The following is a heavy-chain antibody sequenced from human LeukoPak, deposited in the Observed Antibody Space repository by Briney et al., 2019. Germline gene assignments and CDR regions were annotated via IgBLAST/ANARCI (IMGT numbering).Heavy chain of an antibody. CDR1: GFAFSSYA. J-gene: IGHJ4*02. Sequence: PGGSLRLSCAASGFAFSSYAMSWVRQAPGKGLEWVSTISGSGGSTYYADSVKGRFTISRDNSKNTLYLQMNSLRAEDTAVYYCAKRVSGSAYYFDYWGQGTLVTVSS. V-gene: IGHV3-23*01. D-gene: IGHD2-15*01. CDR3: AKRVSGSAYYFDY. CDR2: ISGSGGST.